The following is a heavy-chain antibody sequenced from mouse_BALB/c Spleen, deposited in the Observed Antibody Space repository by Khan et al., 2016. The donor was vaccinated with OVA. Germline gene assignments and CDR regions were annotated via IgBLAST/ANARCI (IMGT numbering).Heavy chain of an antibody. J-gene: IGHJ2*01. Sequence: IQLVQSGPELVKPGASVKISCKASGYSFTGYFMNWVMQSHGKRLEWIGRINPHIGETFYNQKFTDKATLTVDESSTPAHMELRSLASEDSAVYYCARKNGSDFDYWGQGTTLTVSS. D-gene: IGHD1-1*01. CDR3: ARKNGSDFDY. CDR2: INPHIGET. V-gene: IGHV1-20*02. CDR1: GYSFTGYF.